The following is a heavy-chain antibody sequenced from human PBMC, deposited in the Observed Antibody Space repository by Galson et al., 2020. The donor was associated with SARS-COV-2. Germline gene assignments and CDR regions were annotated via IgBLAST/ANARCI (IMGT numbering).Heavy chain of an antibody. CDR3: ARGGSDVRNGFDA. CDR2: MYHSGTT. V-gene: IGHV4-59*01. D-gene: IGHD1-1*01. Sequence: ASETLSLTCTVSGGSISRYYWSWIRQAPGKSLEWIGYMYHSGTTRYNPSLKSRVTPSVDTSKNQFSLTPTSVTAADTAVYYCARGGSDVRNGFDAWGQGTPVAVAS. J-gene: IGHJ5*02. CDR1: GGSISRYY.